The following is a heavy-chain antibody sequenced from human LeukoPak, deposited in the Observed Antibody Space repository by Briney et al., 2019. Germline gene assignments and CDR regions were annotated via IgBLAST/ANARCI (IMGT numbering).Heavy chain of an antibody. D-gene: IGHD6-19*01. V-gene: IGHV7-4-1*02. CDR2: INTNTGNP. CDR1: GYTFTSYA. CDR3: ARGDSSGWSDPYYYGMDV. Sequence: ASVKVSCKASGYTFTSYAMNWVRQAPGQGLEWMGWINTNTGNPTYAQGFTGRFVFSLDTSVSTAYLQISSLKAEDTAVYYCARGDSSGWSDPYYYGMDVWGQGTTVTVSS. J-gene: IGHJ6*02.